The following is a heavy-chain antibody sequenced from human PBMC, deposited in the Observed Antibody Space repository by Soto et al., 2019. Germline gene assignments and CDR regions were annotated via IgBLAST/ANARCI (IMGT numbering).Heavy chain of an antibody. V-gene: IGHV5-51*01. CDR3: ARGKALCFDS. CDR2: IYPGDSDT. Sequence: GESLKISCKASGYSFTNYWIGWVRQMPGKGLEWMRVIYPGDSDTRYSPSFQGQVTISADKSLSTAYLHWNSLKASDTAIYYCARGKALCFDSWGQGTLVTVYS. CDR1: GYSFTNYW. J-gene: IGHJ4*02.